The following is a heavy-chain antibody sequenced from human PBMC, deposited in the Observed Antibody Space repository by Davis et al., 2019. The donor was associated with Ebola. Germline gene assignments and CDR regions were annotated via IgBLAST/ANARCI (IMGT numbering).Heavy chain of an antibody. J-gene: IGHJ4*02. CDR2: INYSGST. CDR1: GGSISSYY. V-gene: IGHV4-59*08. CDR3: ARQSPRSSGWYIDY. D-gene: IGHD6-19*01. Sequence: SETLSLTCTVSGGSISSYYWSWIRQPPGKGLECIGYINYSGSTYYNPSLKSRVTISVDTSKNQFSLKLSSVTAADTAVYYCARQSPRSSGWYIDYWGQGTLVTVSS.